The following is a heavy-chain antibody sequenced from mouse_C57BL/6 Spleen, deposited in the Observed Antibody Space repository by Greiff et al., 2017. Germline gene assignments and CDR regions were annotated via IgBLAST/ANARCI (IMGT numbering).Heavy chain of an antibody. Sequence: EVQLQESGGDLVKPGGSLKLSCAASGFTFSSYGMSWVRQTPDKRLEWVATISSGGSYTYYPDSVKGRFTISRDNAKNTLYLQMSSLKSEDTAMYYCARQPPGFDYWGQGTTLTVSS. CDR1: GFTFSSYG. J-gene: IGHJ2*01. V-gene: IGHV5-6*01. CDR2: ISSGGSYT. CDR3: ARQPPGFDY.